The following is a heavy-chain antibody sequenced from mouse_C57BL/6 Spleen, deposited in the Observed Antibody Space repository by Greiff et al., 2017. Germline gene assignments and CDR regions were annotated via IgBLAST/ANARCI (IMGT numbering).Heavy chain of an antibody. D-gene: IGHD1-1*01. J-gene: IGHJ2*01. V-gene: IGHV14-2*01. CDR3: ARGYYGSSSYLDY. CDR1: GFNINDYY. Sequence: VQLQQSGAELVKPGASVKLSCTASGFNINDYYMHWVKQRTDQGLEWIGKIDPADGETKYAPTFQGKATITADTSSNTAYLQRSSLTSEDTAVDCGARGYYGSSSYLDYWGKGTTLTVSS. CDR2: IDPADGET.